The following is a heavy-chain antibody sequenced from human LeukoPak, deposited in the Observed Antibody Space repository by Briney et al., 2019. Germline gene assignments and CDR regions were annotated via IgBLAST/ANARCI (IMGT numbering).Heavy chain of an antibody. J-gene: IGHJ6*02. CDR1: GYTFTSYD. CDR3: ARESSPPHYDFWSGYYYYGMDV. Sequence: ASVKVSCKASGYTFTSYDINWVRQATGQGLEWMGWMNPNSGNTGYAQKFQGRVTMTRNTSISTAYMELSSLRSEDTAVYYCARESSPPHYDFWSGYYYYGMDVWGLGTTVTVSS. CDR2: MNPNSGNT. D-gene: IGHD3-3*01. V-gene: IGHV1-8*01.